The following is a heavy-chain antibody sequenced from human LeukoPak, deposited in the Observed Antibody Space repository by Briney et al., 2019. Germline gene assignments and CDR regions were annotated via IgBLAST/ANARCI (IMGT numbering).Heavy chain of an antibody. CDR2: IGASGDTI. V-gene: IGHV3-48*03. CDR1: GFTFSSYQ. D-gene: IGHD3-16*02. CDR3: AGYTDY. J-gene: IGHJ4*02. Sequence: PGGSLRLSCAASGFTFSSYQMNWVRQAPGKGLEWVSYIGASGDTIFYADSVKGRFTISRDNAKNSLYLQMNSLRAEDTAVYYCAGYTDYWGQGTLVTVSS.